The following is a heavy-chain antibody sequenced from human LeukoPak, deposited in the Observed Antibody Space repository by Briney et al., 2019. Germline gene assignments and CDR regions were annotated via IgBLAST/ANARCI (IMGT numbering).Heavy chain of an antibody. CDR2: IYSGGST. CDR1: GFTVSSNY. CDR3: AKDQWLATVPYYYYGMDV. J-gene: IGHJ6*02. V-gene: IGHV3-53*01. D-gene: IGHD6-19*01. Sequence: GGSLRLSCAASGFTVSSNYMSWVRQAPGKGLEWVSVIYSGGSTYYADSVKGRFTISRDNSKNTLYLQMNSLRAEDTAVYYCAKDQWLATVPYYYYGMDVWGQGTTVTVSS.